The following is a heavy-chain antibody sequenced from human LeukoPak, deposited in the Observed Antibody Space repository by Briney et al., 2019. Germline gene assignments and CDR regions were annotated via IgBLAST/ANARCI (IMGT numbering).Heavy chain of an antibody. J-gene: IGHJ4*02. CDR3: ARGEYQLPPNDY. V-gene: IGHV3-23*01. CDR1: GFTFSSYG. CDR2: ISGNGGST. Sequence: GGSLRLSCVTSGFTFSSYGMNWVRQAPGRGLEWVSVISGNGGSTYHADSVKGRFTISRDNSKNTLYLQMNSLRAEDTAVYYCARGEYQLPPNDYCGQGTLVTVSS. D-gene: IGHD2-2*01.